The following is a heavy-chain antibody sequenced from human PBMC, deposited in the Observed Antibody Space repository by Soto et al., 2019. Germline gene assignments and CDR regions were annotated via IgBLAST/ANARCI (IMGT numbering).Heavy chain of an antibody. Sequence: GASVKVSCKVSGYTLTELSMHWVRQAPGKGLEWMGGFDPEDGETIYAQKFQGRVTMTEDTSTDTAYMELSSLRSEDTAVYYCASSSLGVTTPNYYYGMDVWGQGTTVTVSS. D-gene: IGHD4-4*01. V-gene: IGHV1-24*01. CDR2: FDPEDGET. CDR3: ASSSLGVTTPNYYYGMDV. J-gene: IGHJ6*02. CDR1: GYTLTELS.